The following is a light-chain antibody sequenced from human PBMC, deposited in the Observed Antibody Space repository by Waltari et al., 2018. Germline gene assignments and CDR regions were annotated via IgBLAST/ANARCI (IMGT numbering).Light chain of an antibody. CDR1: QSVLYSSNNKNY. Sequence: DFVMTQSPDSLAVSLGERATINCKSSQSVLYSSNNKNYFAWYQQKPGQPPKLLIYWASTRESGVPDRFSGSGSGTDFTLTISSLQAEDVAVYYCQQYYDTPYTFGQGTKLEIK. J-gene: IGKJ2*01. CDR2: WAS. CDR3: QQYYDTPYT. V-gene: IGKV4-1*01.